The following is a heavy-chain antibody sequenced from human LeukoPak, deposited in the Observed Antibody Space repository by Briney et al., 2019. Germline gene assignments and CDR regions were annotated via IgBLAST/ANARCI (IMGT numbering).Heavy chain of an antibody. CDR1: GGSIGTSGYY. D-gene: IGHD1-14*01. Sequence: NTSETLSLTCTVSGGSIGTSGYYWGWVRQPPGKGLEWTGSIYYTGATYYNPSLNSRVTISLDTSKNQFSLKLSSMTAADTAVYYCASPPTGPRGFDIWGQGTMVTVAS. CDR2: IYYTGAT. V-gene: IGHV4-39*07. CDR3: ASPPTGPRGFDI. J-gene: IGHJ3*02.